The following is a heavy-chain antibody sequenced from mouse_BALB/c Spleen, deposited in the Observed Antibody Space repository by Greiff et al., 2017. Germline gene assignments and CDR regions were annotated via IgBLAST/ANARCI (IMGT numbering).Heavy chain of an antibody. CDR1: GYSITSGYY. D-gene: IGHD2-10*01. J-gene: IGHJ3*01. Sequence: VQLQQSGPGLVKPSQSLSLTCSVTGYSITSGYYWNWIRQFPGNKLEWMGFISYDGSNNYNPSLKNRISITRDTSKNQFFLKLNSVTTEDTATYYCARAPYYGNSWFAYWGQGTLVTVSA. CDR2: ISYDGSN. V-gene: IGHV3-6*02. CDR3: ARAPYYGNSWFAY.